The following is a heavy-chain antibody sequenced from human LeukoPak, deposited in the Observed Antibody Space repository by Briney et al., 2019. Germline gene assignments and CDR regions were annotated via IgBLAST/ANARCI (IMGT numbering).Heavy chain of an antibody. CDR1: GGSISSNVYF. CDR2: IYTSGST. Sequence: SETLSLTCSVSGGSISSNVYFWGWIRQPPGKGLEWIGRIYTSGSTNYNPSLKSRVTMSVDTSKNQFSLKLSSVTAADTAVYYCARDRYYYDSSGYSHFDYWGQGTLVTVSS. J-gene: IGHJ4*02. V-gene: IGHV4-39*07. CDR3: ARDRYYYDSSGYSHFDY. D-gene: IGHD3-22*01.